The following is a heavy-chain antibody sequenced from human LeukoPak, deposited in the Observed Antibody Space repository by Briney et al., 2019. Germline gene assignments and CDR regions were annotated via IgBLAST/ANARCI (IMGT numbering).Heavy chain of an antibody. V-gene: IGHV3-53*01. Sequence: GGPLRLSCAASGFTVSSTYMSWVRQAPGKGLEWVSVIESGGRTYYADSVKGRFTISRDSSKNTLYLQMNSLRAEDTAFYFCARENGHIYGYAFLDQWGQGTLVTVSS. CDR3: ARENGHIYGYAFLDQ. CDR1: GFTVSSTY. CDR2: IESGGRT. D-gene: IGHD5-18*01. J-gene: IGHJ4*02.